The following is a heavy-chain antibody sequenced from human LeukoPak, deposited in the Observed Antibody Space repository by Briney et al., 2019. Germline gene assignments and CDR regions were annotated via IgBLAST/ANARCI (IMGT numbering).Heavy chain of an antibody. J-gene: IGHJ4*02. D-gene: IGHD4-17*01. CDR3: AKVSLYGDYYFDY. Sequence: GGSLRLSCAASGFTFSSYAMSWVRQAPGKGLEWVSAISGSGSSTYYADSVKGRFTISRDNSKNTLYLQMNSLRAEDTAVYYCAKVSLYGDYYFDYWGQGTLVTVSS. CDR1: GFTFSSYA. CDR2: ISGSGSST. V-gene: IGHV3-23*01.